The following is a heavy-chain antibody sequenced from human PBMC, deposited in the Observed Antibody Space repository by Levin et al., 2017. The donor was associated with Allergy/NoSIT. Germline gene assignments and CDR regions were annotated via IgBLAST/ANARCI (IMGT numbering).Heavy chain of an antibody. J-gene: IGHJ4*02. CDR1: GGSISSYY. D-gene: IGHD3-10*01. Sequence: SQTLSLTCTVSGGSISSYYWSWIRQPPGKGLEWIGYIYYSGSTNYNPSLKSRVTISVDTSKNQFSLKLSSVTAADTAVYYCARDGVGGFDYWGQGTLVTVSS. CDR2: IYYSGST. V-gene: IGHV4-59*01. CDR3: ARDGVGGFDY.